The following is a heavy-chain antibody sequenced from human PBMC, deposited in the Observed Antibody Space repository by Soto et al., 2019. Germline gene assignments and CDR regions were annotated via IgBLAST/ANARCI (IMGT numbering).Heavy chain of an antibody. D-gene: IGHD3-22*01. CDR3: AKEWVYDSSGWSFDY. Sequence: QVQLVESGGGVVQPGRSLRLSCAASGFTFSSYGMHWVRQAPGKGLEWVAVISYDGSNKYYADSLKGRFTISRDNSKNTLYLQMNSLRVEYTAVYYCAKEWVYDSSGWSFDYWGQGTLVTVSS. V-gene: IGHV3-30*18. CDR1: GFTFSSYG. CDR2: ISYDGSNK. J-gene: IGHJ4*02.